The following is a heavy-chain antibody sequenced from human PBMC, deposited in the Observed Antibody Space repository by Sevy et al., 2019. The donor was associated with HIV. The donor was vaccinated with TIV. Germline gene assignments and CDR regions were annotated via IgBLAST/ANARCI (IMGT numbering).Heavy chain of an antibody. CDR2: IETSGTT. CDR3: ARDLGITVVRGVRKNYGLDV. CDR1: GGSVSTYY. V-gene: IGHV4-4*07. D-gene: IGHD3-10*01. J-gene: IGHJ6*02. Sequence: SETLSLTCTVSGGSVSTYYWSWIRQPAGKGLEWIGRIETSGTTNYNPSVKSRVTMSIDTSKNQFSLKLSSVTAADTAVYVCARDLGITVVRGVRKNYGLDVWGQGTTVTVSS.